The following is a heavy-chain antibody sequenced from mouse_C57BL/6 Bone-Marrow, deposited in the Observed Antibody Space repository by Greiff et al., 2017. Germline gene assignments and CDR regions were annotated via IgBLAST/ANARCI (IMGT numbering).Heavy chain of an antibody. D-gene: IGHD1-1*01. CDR1: GFTFSSYA. V-gene: IGHV5-4*01. CDR2: ISDGGSYT. CDR3: ARELYYYGSSYFDY. Sequence: EVQRVESGGGLVKPGGSLKLSCAASGFTFSSYAMSWVRQTPEKRLEWVATISDGGSYTYYPDNVKGRFTISRDNAKNNLYLQMSHLKSEDTAMYYCARELYYYGSSYFDYWGQGTTLTVSS. J-gene: IGHJ2*01.